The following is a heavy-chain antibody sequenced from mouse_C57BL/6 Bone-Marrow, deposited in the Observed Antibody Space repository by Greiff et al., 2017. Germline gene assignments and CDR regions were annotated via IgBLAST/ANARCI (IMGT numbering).Heavy chain of an antibody. D-gene: IGHD5-2*01. Sequence: QVQLQQSGAELARPGASVKMSCKASGYTFTSYTMHWVKQRPGQGLEWIGYINPSSGYTKYNQKFKDKATLTADKSSSTAYMQLSSLTSGDSAVYYCDSRRPTWGGVAYWGQGTRVTVSA. V-gene: IGHV1-4*01. CDR3: DSRRPTWGGVAY. CDR2: INPSSGYT. J-gene: IGHJ3*01. CDR1: GYTFTSYT.